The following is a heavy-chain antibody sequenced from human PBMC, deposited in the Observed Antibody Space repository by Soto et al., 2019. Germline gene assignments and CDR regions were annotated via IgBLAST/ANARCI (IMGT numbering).Heavy chain of an antibody. CDR2: ISGSGGST. CDR3: AKEVSLGSTVDLGY. CDR1: GFTFSIFA. D-gene: IGHD7-27*01. V-gene: IGHV3-23*01. J-gene: IGHJ4*02. Sequence: XGSLRLSCSAAGFTFSIFAMSWVRQSLGKGLDWVSTISGSGGSTYYADAVKGRFSISRDNSMGALYLQMKSLRVEDTAIYYCAKEVSLGSTVDLGYWGQGTLVTVSS.